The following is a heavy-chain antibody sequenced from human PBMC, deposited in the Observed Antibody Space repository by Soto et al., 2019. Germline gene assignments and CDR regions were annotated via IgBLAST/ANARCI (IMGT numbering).Heavy chain of an antibody. CDR2: IYYSGST. CDR3: ARIPSSGWYFFDY. Sequence: PSETLSLTCTVSGGSISSSSYYWGWIRQPPGKGLEWIGSIYYSGSTHYNPSLKSRVTISVDTSKNQFSLKLSSVTAADTAVYYCARIPSSGWYFFDYWGQGTLVTVSS. D-gene: IGHD6-19*01. V-gene: IGHV4-39*01. J-gene: IGHJ4*02. CDR1: GGSISSSSYY.